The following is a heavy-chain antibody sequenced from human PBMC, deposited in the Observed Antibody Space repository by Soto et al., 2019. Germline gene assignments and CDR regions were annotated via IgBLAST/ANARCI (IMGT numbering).Heavy chain of an antibody. Sequence: GASVKVSCKATGYIFTGYYMHWERQAPGHGLAWMGWINPDSGDTKYAQKFHGRVTMTRDTTFSSGYLELRGLRSDDTAVYYCARCPGYRYHSSYYYAMDVWGQGTTVTVSS. CDR3: ARCPGYRYHSSYYYAMDV. CDR1: GYIFTGYY. V-gene: IGHV1-2*02. J-gene: IGHJ6*02. D-gene: IGHD5-18*01. CDR2: INPDSGDT.